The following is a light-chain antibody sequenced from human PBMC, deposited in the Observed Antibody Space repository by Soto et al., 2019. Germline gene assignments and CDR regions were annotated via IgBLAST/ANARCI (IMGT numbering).Light chain of an antibody. Sequence: VLAQSPGTLSLSPGESSTLSCMASQTVSITYLTWYQQKPGQAPRLLIYGASSRATGIPDRFSGSGSGTDFTLTISRLEPEDCAVYYCQQYGSSITFGQGTRLEIK. CDR1: QTVSITY. CDR3: QQYGSSIT. J-gene: IGKJ5*01. CDR2: GAS. V-gene: IGKV3-20*01.